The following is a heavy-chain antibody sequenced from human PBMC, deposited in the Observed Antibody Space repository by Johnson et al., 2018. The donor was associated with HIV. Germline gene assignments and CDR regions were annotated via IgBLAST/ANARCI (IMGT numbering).Heavy chain of an antibody. CDR3: ATSSTVVTPHDI. J-gene: IGHJ3*02. CDR1: GFTFSSYV. V-gene: IGHV3-30*04. D-gene: IGHD4-23*01. Sequence: VQLVESGGGVVQPGRSLRLSCAASGFTFSSYVMHWVCQAPGQGLEWVAFISYDGSNKYYADSVKGRFTISRDNSKNTLYLQMNSLRAEDTAVYYCATSSTVVTPHDIWGQGTMVTVSS. CDR2: ISYDGSNK.